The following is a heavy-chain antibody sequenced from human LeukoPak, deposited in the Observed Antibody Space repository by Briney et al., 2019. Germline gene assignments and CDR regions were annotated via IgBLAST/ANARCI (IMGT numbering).Heavy chain of an antibody. Sequence: GGSLRLSCAASGFTFSSYAMHWVRQAPGKGLEYVSAISSNGGSTYYANSVKGRFTISRDNSKNTLYLQMGSLRAEDMAVYYCARSYGAIWDYYYYGMDVWGQGTTVTVSS. D-gene: IGHD4-17*01. J-gene: IGHJ6*02. CDR1: GFTFSSYA. CDR3: ARSYGAIWDYYYYGMDV. CDR2: ISSNGGST. V-gene: IGHV3-64*01.